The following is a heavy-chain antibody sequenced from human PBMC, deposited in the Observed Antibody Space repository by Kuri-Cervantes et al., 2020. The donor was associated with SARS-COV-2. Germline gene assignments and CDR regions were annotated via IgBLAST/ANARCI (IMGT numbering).Heavy chain of an antibody. CDR1: GYTFTSYD. CDR3: ARGPSNIVVVPAAIPENYYNYYMDV. Sequence: ASVKVSCKASGYTFTSYDINWVRQATGQGLEWMGWMNPNSGNTGYAQKFQGRVTMTRNTSISTAYMELSSLRSEDTAVYYCARGPSNIVVVPAAIPENYYNYYMDVWGKGTTVTVSS. V-gene: IGHV1-8*02. J-gene: IGHJ6*03. CDR2: MNPNSGNT. D-gene: IGHD2-2*02.